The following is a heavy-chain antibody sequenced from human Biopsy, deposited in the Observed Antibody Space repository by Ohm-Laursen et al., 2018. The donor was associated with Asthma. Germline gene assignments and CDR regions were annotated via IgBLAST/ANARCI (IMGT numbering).Heavy chain of an antibody. D-gene: IGHD5-12*01. J-gene: IGHJ6*02. V-gene: IGHV1-69*13. CDR3: ARGYSGSDRIVYYYSGLEV. CDR1: GYTFRSYG. Sequence: VKISCKASGYTFRSYGVSWVRQAPGQGLEWMGGLIPVLGTPDHAQMFEGRVTITADESTSTAYMELSSLSSEDTAVYYCARGYSGSDRIVYYYSGLEVWGQGTTVTVSS. CDR2: LIPVLGTP.